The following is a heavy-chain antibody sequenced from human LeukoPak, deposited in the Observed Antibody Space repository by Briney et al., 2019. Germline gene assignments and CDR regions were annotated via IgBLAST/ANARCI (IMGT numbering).Heavy chain of an antibody. CDR1: GFTFSSYT. CDR2: ISGSSDST. D-gene: IGHD3-3*01. J-gene: IGHJ4*02. CDR3: AKASSTIFGVVIKREYYFDC. Sequence: GGSLRLSCAASGFTFSSYTMSWVRRAPGKGLEWVSAISGSSDSTYYGDSVKGRFSISRDNSKNTLYLQMNSLRAEDTAVYYCAKASSTIFGVVIKREYYFDCWGQGTLVTISS. V-gene: IGHV3-23*01.